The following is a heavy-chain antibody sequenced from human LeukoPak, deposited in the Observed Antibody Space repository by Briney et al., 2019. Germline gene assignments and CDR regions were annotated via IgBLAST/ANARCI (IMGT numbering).Heavy chain of an antibody. V-gene: IGHV3-11*04. J-gene: IGHJ4*02. D-gene: IGHD4-11*01. CDR2: ISDSGTSI. CDR1: GFTFNDYY. CDR3: ARDGTDDYPLDY. Sequence: GGSLRLSCAASGFTFNDYYMTWIRQAPGKGLEWVSYISDSGTSIYYADSVKGRFTISRDNAKNSLYLQMNSLRAEDTAVYYCARDGTDDYPLDYWGQGTLVTVSS.